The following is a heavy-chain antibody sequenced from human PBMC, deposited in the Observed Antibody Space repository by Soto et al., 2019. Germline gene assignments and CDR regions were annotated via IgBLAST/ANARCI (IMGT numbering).Heavy chain of an antibody. V-gene: IGHV1-24*01. J-gene: IGHJ6*02. CDR3: ATDLNSGWSLSGMDF. CDR2: FDPEDGET. D-gene: IGHD6-19*01. Sequence: ASVKVSCKVSGYTLTELSMHWVRQAPGKGLEWMGGFDPEDGETIYAQKFQGRVTMAEDTSTDTAYMELSSLRSEDTAVYYCATDLNSGWSLSGMDFPGQGTMVTVSS. CDR1: GYTLTELS.